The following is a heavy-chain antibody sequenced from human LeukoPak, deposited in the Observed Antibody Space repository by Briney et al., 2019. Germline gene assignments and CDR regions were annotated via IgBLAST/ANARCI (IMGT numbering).Heavy chain of an antibody. V-gene: IGHV3-23*01. CDR1: GFTFSSYA. Sequence: GGSLRLSCAASGFTFSSYAMNWVRQAPGRGLEWVSGFSGSGGTTYYADSVKGRFTISRDNSKNMLYLQMNSLRAEDTAVYYCANGNRCTSPNCLGYYYFYMDVWGKGTTVTVSS. J-gene: IGHJ6*03. D-gene: IGHD2-8*01. CDR2: FSGSGGTT. CDR3: ANGNRCTSPNCLGYYYFYMDV.